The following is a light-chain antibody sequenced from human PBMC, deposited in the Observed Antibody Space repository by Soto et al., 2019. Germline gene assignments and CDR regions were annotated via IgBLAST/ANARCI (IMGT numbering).Light chain of an antibody. CDR3: QQRSNWPPT. V-gene: IGKV3-15*01. Sequence: EIVMTQSPATLSVSPGERATLSCRASQSISTNLVWYQQKPGQAPRVLIYGASTRATGIPARFSGSGSGTEFTLTISSLEPEEFAVYYCQQRSNWPPTFGQGTKVDIK. J-gene: IGKJ1*01. CDR2: GAS. CDR1: QSISTN.